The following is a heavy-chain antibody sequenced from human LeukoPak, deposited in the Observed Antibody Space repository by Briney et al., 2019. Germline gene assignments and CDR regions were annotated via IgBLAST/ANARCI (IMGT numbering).Heavy chain of an antibody. CDR2: MKYDGSEK. V-gene: IGHV3-7*01. Sequence: PGGSLRLSCAASRFTFSSYWMSWVRQAPGKGLEWVANMKYDGSEKYYVNSVKGRFTISRDNAKNSLYLQMNSLTAEDTAVYYCARDIEAAGLFLDYWGQGTLVTVSS. CDR3: ARDIEAAGLFLDY. J-gene: IGHJ4*02. D-gene: IGHD6-13*01. CDR1: RFTFSSYW.